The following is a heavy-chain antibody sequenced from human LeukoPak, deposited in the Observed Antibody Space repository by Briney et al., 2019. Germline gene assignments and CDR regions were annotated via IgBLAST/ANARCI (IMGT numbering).Heavy chain of an antibody. CDR3: ARTSIAARRGYYYYGMDV. Sequence: GASVKVSCKASGGTFSSYAISWVRQAPGQGLEWMGGINPIFGTANYAQKFQGRVTITADESTSTAYMELSSLRSEDTAVYYCARTSIAARRGYYYYGMDVWGQGTTVTVSS. D-gene: IGHD6-6*01. CDR1: GGTFSSYA. J-gene: IGHJ6*02. V-gene: IGHV1-69*13. CDR2: INPIFGTA.